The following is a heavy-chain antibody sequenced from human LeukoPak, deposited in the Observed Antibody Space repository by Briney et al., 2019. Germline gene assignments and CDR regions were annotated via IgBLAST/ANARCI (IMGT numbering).Heavy chain of an antibody. CDR3: AKDQGYGSGSYYHPLDY. CDR2: IRYDGSNK. D-gene: IGHD3-10*01. V-gene: IGHV3-30*02. J-gene: IGHJ4*02. CDR1: GFTFSSYG. Sequence: GGSLRLSCAAPGFTFSSYGMHWVRQAPGKGLEWVAFIRYDGSNKYYADSVKGRFTISRDNSKNTLYLQMNSLRAEDTAVYYCAKDQGYGSGSYYHPLDYWGQGTLVTVSS.